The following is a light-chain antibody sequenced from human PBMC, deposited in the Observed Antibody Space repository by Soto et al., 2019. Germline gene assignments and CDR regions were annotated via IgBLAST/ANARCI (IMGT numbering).Light chain of an antibody. Sequence: EILLTQSPATLAVSPGEGATLSCRASQSVRDNLAWYQQKPGQAPRLLIYRASTRATGVPARFSGSGSGTEFTLTISGLQSEDFAVYYCQQYNNWPPWTFGQGTKVDIK. CDR2: RAS. CDR1: QSVRDN. CDR3: QQYNNWPPWT. V-gene: IGKV3-15*01. J-gene: IGKJ1*01.